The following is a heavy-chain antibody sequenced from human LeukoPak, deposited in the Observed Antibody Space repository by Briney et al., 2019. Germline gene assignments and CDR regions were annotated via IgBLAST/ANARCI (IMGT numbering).Heavy chain of an antibody. Sequence: GGSLRLSCAASGFTFNNYAMNWVRQAPGKGLEWVSAISNTGRSTYYADSVKGRFTISRDNSKKTVFLQINSLRAEDTAVYYCAKGIEYNNSWTFDYWGQGTLVTVSS. CDR3: AKGIEYNNSWTFDY. J-gene: IGHJ4*02. CDR1: GFTFNNYA. V-gene: IGHV3-23*01. CDR2: ISNTGRST. D-gene: IGHD2/OR15-2a*01.